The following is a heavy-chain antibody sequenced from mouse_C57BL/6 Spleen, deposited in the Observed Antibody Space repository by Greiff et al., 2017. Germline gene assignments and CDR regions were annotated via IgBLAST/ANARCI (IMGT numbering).Heavy chain of an antibody. CDR3: ARRELRTYAMDY. J-gene: IGHJ4*01. Sequence: VQLKESGPELVKPGASVKIPCKASGYTFTDYNMDWVKQSHGKSLEWIGDINPNNGGTIYNQKFKGKATLTVDKSSSTAYMELRSLTSEDTAVYYCARRELRTYAMDYWGQGTSVTVSS. V-gene: IGHV1-18*01. CDR1: GYTFTDYN. D-gene: IGHD5-5*01. CDR2: INPNNGGT.